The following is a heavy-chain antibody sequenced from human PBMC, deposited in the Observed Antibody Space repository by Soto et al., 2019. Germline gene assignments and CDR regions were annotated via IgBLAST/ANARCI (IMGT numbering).Heavy chain of an antibody. CDR3: ASNDYGDLLPLLP. J-gene: IGHJ5*02. CDR2: IYHSGST. CDR1: GGSISSSNW. V-gene: IGHV4-4*02. Sequence: QVQLQESGPGLVKPSGTLSLTCAVSGGSISSSNWWSWVRQPPGKGLEWIGEIYHSGSTNYNPSLKSRVXXSXDXSQNPFSLTLSSVTAADTAVYYCASNDYGDLLPLLPWGQGTLVTVSS. D-gene: IGHD4-17*01.